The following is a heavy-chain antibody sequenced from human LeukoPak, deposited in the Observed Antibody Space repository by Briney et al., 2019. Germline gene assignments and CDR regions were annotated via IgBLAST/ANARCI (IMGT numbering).Heavy chain of an antibody. J-gene: IGHJ5*02. D-gene: IGHD2-15*01. V-gene: IGHV2-70*04. CDR1: GFSLSTIGMR. CDR2: IDWDDDK. Sequence: SGPALLKPTPTLTLTCTFSGFSLSTIGMRVRWIRQPPGKALEWLARIDWDDDKFYSTSLNTRLTISKDTSKNQVVLTMTNMDPVDTATYYCAWSQFCSGNSCYSRDSFDTWGQGTLVTVSS. CDR3: AWSQFCSGNSCYSRDSFDT.